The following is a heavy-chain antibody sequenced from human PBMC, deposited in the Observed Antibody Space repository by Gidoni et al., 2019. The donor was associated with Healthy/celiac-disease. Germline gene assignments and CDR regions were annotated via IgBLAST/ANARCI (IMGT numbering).Heavy chain of an antibody. J-gene: IGHJ5*02. CDR2: IYTSGST. Sequence: QVQLQESGPGLVKPSETLSLTCTVSGGSIRSYYWSWIRQPAGKGLEWIGRIYTSGSTNYNPSLKSRVTMSVDTSKNQFSLKLSSVTAADTAVYYCARAPYSSGWLSWFDPWGQGTLVTVSS. CDR3: ARAPYSSGWLSWFDP. V-gene: IGHV4-4*07. D-gene: IGHD6-19*01. CDR1: GGSIRSYY.